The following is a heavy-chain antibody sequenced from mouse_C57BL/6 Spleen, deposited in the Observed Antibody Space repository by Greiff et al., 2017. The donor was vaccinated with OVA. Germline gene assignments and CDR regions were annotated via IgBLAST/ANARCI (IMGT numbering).Heavy chain of an antibody. CDR3: AKEGDFYDGYYYAVGY. CDR1: GYTFTSYW. D-gene: IGHD2-12*01. Sequence: QVQLQQPGAELVKPGASVKLSCKASGYTFTSYWMHWVKQRPGQGLEWIGMIHPNSGSTNYNEKFKSKATLTVDKSSSTAYMQLSSLTSEDSAVYYGAKEGDFYDGYYYAVGYWGQGTSVTVSS. V-gene: IGHV1-64*01. CDR2: IHPNSGST. J-gene: IGHJ4*01.